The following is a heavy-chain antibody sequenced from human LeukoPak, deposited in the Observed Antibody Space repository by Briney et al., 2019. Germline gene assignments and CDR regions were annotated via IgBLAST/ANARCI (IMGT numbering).Heavy chain of an antibody. Sequence: PSETLSLTCVVSGDSINYDYWSWVRQPAGKGLEWIGRIYPSGSINYNPSLKSRVTMSVDTSKNQFSLKLSSVTAADTAVYYCARHGFDYGEGTYYFDYWGQGTLVTVSS. CDR2: IYPSGSI. J-gene: IGHJ4*02. V-gene: IGHV4-4*07. CDR1: GDSINYDY. D-gene: IGHD4-17*01. CDR3: ARHGFDYGEGTYYFDY.